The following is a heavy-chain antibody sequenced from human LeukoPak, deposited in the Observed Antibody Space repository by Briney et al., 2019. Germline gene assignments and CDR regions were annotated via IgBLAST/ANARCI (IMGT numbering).Heavy chain of an antibody. Sequence: GESLMISCKGSGYSFTSYWIGWVRQMPGKGLEWMGTIYPGDSDTRYSPSFQGQVTISADKSISTAYLQWSSLKASDTAMYYCAIPSTMVRGVTNYYGMDVWGQGTTVPVSS. CDR3: AIPSTMVRGVTNYYGMDV. CDR2: IYPGDSDT. J-gene: IGHJ6*02. V-gene: IGHV5-51*01. D-gene: IGHD3-10*01. CDR1: GYSFTSYW.